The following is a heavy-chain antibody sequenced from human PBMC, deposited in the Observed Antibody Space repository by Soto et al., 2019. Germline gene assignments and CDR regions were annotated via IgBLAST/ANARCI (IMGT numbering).Heavy chain of an antibody. CDR1: GFTFSSYG. V-gene: IGHV3-30*18. D-gene: IGHD3-22*01. CDR3: ANGKEYYYDSSGYYYDAFDI. J-gene: IGHJ3*02. Sequence: QVQLVESGGGVVQPGRSLRLSCAASGFTFSSYGMHWVRQAPGKGLEWVAVISYDGSNKYYADSVKGRFTISRDNSKNTLYLQMNSLRAEDTAVHYCANGKEYYYDSSGYYYDAFDIWGQGTMVTVSS. CDR2: ISYDGSNK.